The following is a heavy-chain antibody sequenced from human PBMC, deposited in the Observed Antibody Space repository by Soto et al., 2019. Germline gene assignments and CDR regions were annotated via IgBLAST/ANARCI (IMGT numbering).Heavy chain of an antibody. CDR3: ANGGVVSIGMDV. CDR2: ISGSGGST. D-gene: IGHD3-3*01. Sequence: ETLSLTCAASGFTFSSYAMSWVRQAPGKGLEWVSAISGSGGSTYYADSVKGRFTISRDNSKNTLYLQMNSLRAEDTAVYYCANGGVVSIGMDVWGQGTTVTVSS. J-gene: IGHJ6*02. V-gene: IGHV3-23*01. CDR1: GFTFSSYA.